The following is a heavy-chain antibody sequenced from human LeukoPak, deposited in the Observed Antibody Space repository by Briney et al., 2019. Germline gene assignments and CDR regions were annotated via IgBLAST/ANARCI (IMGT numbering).Heavy chain of an antibody. CDR1: GFTFSIYS. J-gene: IGHJ3*02. Sequence: GGSLRLSCAASGFTFSIYSMDWVRQAPGKGLEWVSSIISSGSYIYYADSVKGRFTISRDNAKNSLYLQMNSLRAEDTAVYYCASSAGVLVVGAFDIWGQGTMVTVSS. V-gene: IGHV3-21*01. CDR2: IISSGSYI. D-gene: IGHD3-22*01. CDR3: ASSAGVLVVGAFDI.